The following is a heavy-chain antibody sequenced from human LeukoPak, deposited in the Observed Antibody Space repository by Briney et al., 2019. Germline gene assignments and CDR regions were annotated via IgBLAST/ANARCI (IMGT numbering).Heavy chain of an antibody. CDR1: GFTFSSYA. J-gene: IGHJ3*02. CDR3: AKDREDIVVVVAAAHDAFDI. CDR2: ISGSGGST. Sequence: GGSLRLSCAASGFTFSSYAMSWVRQAPRKGLEWVSAISGSGGSTYYADSVKGRFTISRDNSKNTLYLQMNSLRAEDTAVYYCAKDREDIVVVVAAAHDAFDIWGQGTMVTVSS. V-gene: IGHV3-23*01. D-gene: IGHD2-15*01.